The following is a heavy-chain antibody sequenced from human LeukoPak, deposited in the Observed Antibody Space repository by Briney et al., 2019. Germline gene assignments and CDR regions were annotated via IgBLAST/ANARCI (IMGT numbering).Heavy chain of an antibody. CDR2: ISGGGGKT. CDR1: GFTFITYA. D-gene: IGHD5-18*01. Sequence: PGRSLRLSCAASGFTFITYAMSWVRQAPGKGLEWVSAISGGGGKTYYTDSVKGRFTISRDNSKNMLYLQMNSLRAEDTAVYYCARESNGYFYGQYYYYYGMDVWGQGTTVTVSS. J-gene: IGHJ6*02. CDR3: ARESNGYFYGQYYYYYGMDV. V-gene: IGHV3-23*01.